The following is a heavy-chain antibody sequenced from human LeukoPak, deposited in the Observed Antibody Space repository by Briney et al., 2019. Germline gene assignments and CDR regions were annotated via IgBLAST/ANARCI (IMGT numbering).Heavy chain of an antibody. CDR2: IYYSGST. V-gene: IGHV4-59*01. CDR3: ARVDSSSWYDLFDP. Sequence: SETLSLTCTVSGGSISSYYWSWIRQPPGKGLEWIGYIYYSGSTNYNPSLKSRVTISADTSKNQFSLKLSSVTAADTAVYYCARVDSSSWYDLFDPWGQGTLVTVSS. D-gene: IGHD6-13*01. J-gene: IGHJ5*02. CDR1: GGSISSYY.